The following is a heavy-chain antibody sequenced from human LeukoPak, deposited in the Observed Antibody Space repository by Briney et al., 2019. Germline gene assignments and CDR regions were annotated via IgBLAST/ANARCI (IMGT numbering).Heavy chain of an antibody. CDR1: GGSISSSSYY. Sequence: PSETLSLTCTVSGGSISSSSYYWGWIRQPPGKGLEWIGRIYTSGSTNYNPSLKSRVTISVDTSKNQFSLKLSSVTAADTAVYYCARWQRYLNWFDPWGQGTLVTVSS. J-gene: IGHJ5*02. CDR3: ARWQRYLNWFDP. CDR2: IYTSGST. D-gene: IGHD5-24*01. V-gene: IGHV4-39*07.